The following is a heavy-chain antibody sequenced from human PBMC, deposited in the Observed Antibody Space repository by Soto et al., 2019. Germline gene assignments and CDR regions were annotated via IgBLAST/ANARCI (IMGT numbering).Heavy chain of an antibody. CDR1: GFTFSNYA. CDR3: ARDREDYYYGMDV. V-gene: IGHV3-66*01. Sequence: GGSLRLSCAASGFTFSNYAMSWVRQASGKGLEWVSVIYSGGSTYYADSVKGRFTISRDNSKNTLYLQMNSLRAEDTAVYYCARDREDYYYGMDVWGQGTTVTVSS. J-gene: IGHJ6*02. D-gene: IGHD1-26*01. CDR2: IYSGGST.